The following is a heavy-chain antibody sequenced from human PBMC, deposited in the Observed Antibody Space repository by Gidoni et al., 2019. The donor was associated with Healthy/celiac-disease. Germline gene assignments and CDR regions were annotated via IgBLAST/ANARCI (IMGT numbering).Heavy chain of an antibody. D-gene: IGHD6-19*01. Sequence: QVQLVESGGGVVQPGRSLRLSGAASGFTFTIYGLHWVRQAPGKGLEWVAVIWYDGSNKYYADSVKGRFTISRDNSKSTLYLQMNSLRAEDTAVYYCARGKYSSGWYAGYNWFDPWGQGTLVTVSS. V-gene: IGHV3-33*01. CDR3: ARGKYSSGWYAGYNWFDP. J-gene: IGHJ5*02. CDR2: IWYDGSNK. CDR1: GFTFTIYG.